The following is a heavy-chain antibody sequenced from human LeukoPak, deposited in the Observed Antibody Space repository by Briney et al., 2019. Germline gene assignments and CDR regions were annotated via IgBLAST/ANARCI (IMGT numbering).Heavy chain of an antibody. J-gene: IGHJ4*02. CDR2: ISAYNGNT. CDR1: GYTFTSYG. V-gene: IGHV1-18*01. Sequence: ASVKASCKASGYTFTSYGVSWVRQAPGQGLEWMGWISAYNGNTNYAQKLQGRVTMTTDTPTSTAYMELRSLRSDDTAVYYCARVWSGYYFDYWGQGTLVTVSS. CDR3: ARVWSGYYFDY. D-gene: IGHD3-3*01.